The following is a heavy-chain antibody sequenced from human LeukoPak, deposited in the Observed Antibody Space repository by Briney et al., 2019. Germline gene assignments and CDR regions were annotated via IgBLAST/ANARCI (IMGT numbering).Heavy chain of an antibody. CDR1: GGTFSSYA. J-gene: IGHJ4*02. Sequence: SVKVSCXASGGTFSSYAISWVRQAPGQGLEWMGGIIPIFGTANYAQKFQGRVTITTDESTSTAYMELSSLRSEDTAVYYCAKGWALVGATTFFDYWGQGTLVTVSS. CDR3: AKGWALVGATTFFDY. D-gene: IGHD1-26*01. V-gene: IGHV1-69*05. CDR2: IIPIFGTA.